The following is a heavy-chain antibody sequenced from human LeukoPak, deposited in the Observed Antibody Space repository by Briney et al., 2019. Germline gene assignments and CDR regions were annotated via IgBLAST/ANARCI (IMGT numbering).Heavy chain of an antibody. V-gene: IGHV3-49*04. CDR3: TRTGTPYYYYGMDV. D-gene: IGHD1-1*01. CDR2: IRNKAYGGTT. J-gene: IGHJ6*02. CDR1: GFTFGDYA. Sequence: GGSLRLSCTASGFTFGDYAMSWVRQAPGKGLEWVGFIRNKAYGGTTEYAASVKGRFTISRDDSKSIAYLQMNSLKTEDTAVYYCTRTGTPYYYYGMDVWGQGTTVTVSS.